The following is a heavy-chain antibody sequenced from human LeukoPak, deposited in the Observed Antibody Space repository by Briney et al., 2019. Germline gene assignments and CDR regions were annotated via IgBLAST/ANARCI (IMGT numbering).Heavy chain of an antibody. J-gene: IGHJ6*02. CDR2: ISWNSGSI. D-gene: IGHD3-10*01. CDR3: AKDRGYGSGSYYYYYGMDV. Sequence: GRSLRLSCAASGFTFDDYAMHWVRQAPGKGLEWVSGISWNSGSIGYADSVKGRFTISRDNAKNSLYLQMNGLRAEDTALYYCAKDRGYGSGSYYYYYGMDVWGQGTTVTVSS. V-gene: IGHV3-9*01. CDR1: GFTFDDYA.